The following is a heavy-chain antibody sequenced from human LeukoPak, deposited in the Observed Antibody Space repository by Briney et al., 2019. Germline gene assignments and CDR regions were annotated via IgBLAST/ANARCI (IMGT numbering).Heavy chain of an antibody. Sequence: RWASVKVSCKASGGTFSSYATSWVRQAPGQGLEWMGGIIPIFGTANYAQKFQGRVTITADESTSTAYMELSSLRSEDTAVYYCARSLGRLGELLSGIYDYWGRGTLVTVSS. J-gene: IGHJ4*02. V-gene: IGHV1-69*01. CDR2: IIPIFGTA. CDR3: ARSLGRLGELLSGIYDY. CDR1: GGTFSSYA. D-gene: IGHD3-10*01.